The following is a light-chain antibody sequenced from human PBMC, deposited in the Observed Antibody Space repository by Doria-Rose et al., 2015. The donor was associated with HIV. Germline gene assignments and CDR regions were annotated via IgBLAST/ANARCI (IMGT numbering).Light chain of an antibody. J-gene: IGKJ5*01. CDR1: QRVKSSY. CDR2: DAS. V-gene: IGKV3-20*01. CDR3: QQYGTSRGT. Sequence: IVVTQSLGNQSLSPGERATLSCRASQRVKSSYLAWYQQKPGQAPRLLIYDASTRATGISDRFSGSGSGTDFTLTISRLEPEDVAVYYCQQYGTSRGTFGQGTRLEIK.